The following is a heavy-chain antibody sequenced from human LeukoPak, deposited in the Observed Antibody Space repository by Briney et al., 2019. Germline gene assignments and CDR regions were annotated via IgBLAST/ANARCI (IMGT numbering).Heavy chain of an antibody. D-gene: IGHD3-10*01. CDR3: AKGDYYGSGSYRSYDY. V-gene: IGHV3-30*18. Sequence: GGSLRLSCAASGFTFSSYGMHWVRQAPGKGLEWVAVISYDGSNKYYADSVKGRFTISRDNSKNTLYLQMNSLRAEDTAVYYCAKGDYYGSGSYRSYDYWGQGTLVTVSS. CDR2: ISYDGSNK. J-gene: IGHJ4*02. CDR1: GFTFSSYG.